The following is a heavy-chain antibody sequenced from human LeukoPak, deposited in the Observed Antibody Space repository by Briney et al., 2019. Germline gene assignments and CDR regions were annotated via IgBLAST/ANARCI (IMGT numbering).Heavy chain of an antibody. V-gene: IGHV1-46*01. J-gene: IGHJ4*02. CDR3: ARVSGEAGSDY. D-gene: IGHD3-10*01. CDR1: GYTFTNYH. Sequence: ASVKVSCKASGYTFTNYHLHWVRQAPGQGLEWMGIINPNGGSTNYAQKFQGRVTMTRDTSTSTVYMELYSLTSEDTAVYYCARVSGEAGSDYWGQGTLVSVSS. CDR2: INPNGGST.